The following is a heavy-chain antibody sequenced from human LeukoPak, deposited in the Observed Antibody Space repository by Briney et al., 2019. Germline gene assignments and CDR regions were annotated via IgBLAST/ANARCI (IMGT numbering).Heavy chain of an antibody. J-gene: IGHJ4*02. D-gene: IGHD3-22*01. CDR2: IIPIFGIA. Sequence: SVKVSCKASGGTFSSYAISWVRQAPGQGLEWMGRIIPIFGIANYAQKFQGRVTITADKSTSTAYMELSSLRSEDTAVYYCARDRDSSGGVFDYWGQGTLVTVSS. V-gene: IGHV1-69*04. CDR3: ARDRDSSGGVFDY. CDR1: GGTFSSYA.